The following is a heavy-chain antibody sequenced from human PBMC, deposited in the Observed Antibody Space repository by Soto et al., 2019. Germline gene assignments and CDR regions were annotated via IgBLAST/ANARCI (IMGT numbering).Heavy chain of an antibody. J-gene: IGHJ6*02. CDR2: INPNSGGT. Sequence: ASVKVSCKASGYTFTGDYMHWVRQAPGQGLEWMGWINPNSGGTNYAQKFQGRVTMTRDTSISTAYMELSRLRSDDTAVYYCARDRIPTLYSSSTNYYYYGMDVWGQGTTVTVSS. CDR1: GYTFTGDY. D-gene: IGHD6-6*01. CDR3: ARDRIPTLYSSSTNYYYYGMDV. V-gene: IGHV1-2*02.